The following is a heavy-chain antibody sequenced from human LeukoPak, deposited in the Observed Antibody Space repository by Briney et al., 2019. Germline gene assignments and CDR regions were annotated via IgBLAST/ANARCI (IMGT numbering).Heavy chain of an antibody. CDR1: GGSISSGGYY. CDR3: ARLRYTMEAEY. Sequence: SETLSLTCTVSGGSISSGGYYWSWIRQHPGKGLEWIGYIYYSGSTYYNPSLKSRVTISVDTSKNQFSLKLSSVTAADTAVYYCARLRYTMEAEYWGQGTLVTVSS. CDR2: IYYSGST. D-gene: IGHD3-10*01. V-gene: IGHV4-31*03. J-gene: IGHJ4*02.